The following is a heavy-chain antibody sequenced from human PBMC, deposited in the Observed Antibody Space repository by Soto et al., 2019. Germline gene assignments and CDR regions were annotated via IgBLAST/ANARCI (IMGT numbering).Heavy chain of an antibody. J-gene: IGHJ4*02. D-gene: IGHD6-19*01. CDR1: GATFISYA. CDR3: ARDRGSGWYMY. CDR2: ISDGYDGP. V-gene: IGHV3-23*01. Sequence: GGSLRLSCAASGATFISYAMTWVRQAPGKGLEWISSISDGYDGPYYADSVKGRVTMTTDTSTTTAYLGLRSLRSDDTAVYYCARDRGSGWYMYWGQGTLVTVSS.